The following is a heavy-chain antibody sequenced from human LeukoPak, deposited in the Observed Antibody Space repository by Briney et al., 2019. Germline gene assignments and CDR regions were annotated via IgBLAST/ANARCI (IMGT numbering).Heavy chain of an antibody. V-gene: IGHV3-21*01. J-gene: IGHJ4*02. Sequence: AGGSLRLSCAASGFTFSSYTMHWIRQAPGKGLEWVSSISGSNSYIFYADSVKGRFTVSRDNAKDSLYLQMNSLRAEDTAVYYCARALTTLTYEGYWGQGTLVTVSS. CDR1: GFTFSSYT. D-gene: IGHD1-1*01. CDR3: ARALTTLTYEGY. CDR2: ISGSNSYI.